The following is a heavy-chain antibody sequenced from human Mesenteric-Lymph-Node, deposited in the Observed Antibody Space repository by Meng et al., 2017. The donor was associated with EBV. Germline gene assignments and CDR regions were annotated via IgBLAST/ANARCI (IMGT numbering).Heavy chain of an antibody. CDR2: INPSGGST. CDR1: GYTFTSYY. D-gene: IGHD4-23*01. V-gene: IGHV1-46*01. J-gene: IGHJ5*02. CDR3: ARDLSLRWHWFDP. Sequence: QVQLVQSGAEVKKPXASVTVSCKASGYTFTSYYMHWVRQAPGQGLEWMGIINPSGGSTSYAQKFQGRVTMTRDTSTSTVYMELSSLRSEDTAVYYCARDLSLRWHWFDPWGQGTLVNVSS.